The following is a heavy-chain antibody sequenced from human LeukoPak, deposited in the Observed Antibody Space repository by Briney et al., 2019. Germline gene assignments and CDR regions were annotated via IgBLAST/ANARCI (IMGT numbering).Heavy chain of an antibody. CDR2: IYHSGST. V-gene: IGHV4-4*02. Sequence: AGTLSLTCAVSGGSISSSNWWSWVRQPPGKGLEWIGEIYHSGSTNYNPSLKSRVTISVDKSKNQFSLKLSSVTAADTAVYYCAREGPRCYYDSGCWGQGTLVTVSS. CDR3: AREGPRCYYDSGC. CDR1: GGSISSSNW. D-gene: IGHD3-22*01. J-gene: IGHJ4*02.